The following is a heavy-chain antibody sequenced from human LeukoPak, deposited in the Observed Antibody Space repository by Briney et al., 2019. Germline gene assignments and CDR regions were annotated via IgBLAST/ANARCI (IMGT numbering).Heavy chain of an antibody. Sequence: GGSLSLSCAASGFPFSSYWMHWVRQVPGKGLLWVSRINSDGSATIYADSVRGRFTISRDNAKNTLYLQMSGLRVEDTAVYHCASDSPYYGMDVWGQGTTVTVSS. V-gene: IGHV3-74*01. J-gene: IGHJ6*02. CDR1: GFPFSSYW. CDR3: ASDSPYYGMDV. CDR2: INSDGSAT.